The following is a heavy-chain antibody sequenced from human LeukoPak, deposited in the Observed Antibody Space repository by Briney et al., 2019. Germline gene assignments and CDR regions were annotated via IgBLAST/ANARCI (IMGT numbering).Heavy chain of an antibody. D-gene: IGHD3-3*02. CDR3: AKSLEISTRTFDI. CDR1: GFTFSSYA. V-gene: IGHV3-23*01. J-gene: IGHJ3*02. CDR2: ISGSGGST. Sequence: GGSLRLSCAASGFTFSSYAMSWVRQAPGKGLEWVSAISGSGGSTYYADSVKGRSTISRDNSKNTLYLQMNSLRAEDTAVYYCAKSLEISTRTFDIWGQGTMVTVSS.